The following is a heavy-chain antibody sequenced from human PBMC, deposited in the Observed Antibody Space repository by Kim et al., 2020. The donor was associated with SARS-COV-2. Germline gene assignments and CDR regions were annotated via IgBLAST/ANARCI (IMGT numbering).Heavy chain of an antibody. CDR1: GFTFSDYF. Sequence: GGSLRLSCEASGFTFSDYFMTWIRQAPGKGLEWISYISSSDGAVYYVDSVKGRFTISRDNARNSLHLQMNSLTVEDTAVYYCAKVGPGSSSWSLDCWGQGTLVTVSS. J-gene: IGHJ4*02. CDR2: ISSSDGAV. CDR3: AKVGPGSSSWSLDC. D-gene: IGHD6-13*01. V-gene: IGHV3-11*01.